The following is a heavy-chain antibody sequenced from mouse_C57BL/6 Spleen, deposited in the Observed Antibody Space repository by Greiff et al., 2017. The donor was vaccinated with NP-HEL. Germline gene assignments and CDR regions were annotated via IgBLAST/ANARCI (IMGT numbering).Heavy chain of an antibody. CDR2: ISDGGSYT. V-gene: IGHV5-4*01. CDR3: AREDDYGSSYVTY. CDR1: GFPFSSYA. J-gene: IGHJ3*01. D-gene: IGHD1-1*01. Sequence: DVHLVESGGGLVKPGGSLKLSCAASGFPFSSYAMSWVRQTPEKRLEWVATISDGGSYTYYPDNVKGRFTISRDNAKNNLYLQMRHLKSEDTAMYYCAREDDYGSSYVTYWGQGTLVTVSA.